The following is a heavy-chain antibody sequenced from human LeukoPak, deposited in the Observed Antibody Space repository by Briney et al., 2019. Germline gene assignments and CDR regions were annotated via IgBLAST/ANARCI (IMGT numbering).Heavy chain of an antibody. J-gene: IGHJ4*02. Sequence: GGSLRLSCTASGFTFSNYWMSWVRQAPGKGLEWVANIRQDGGLKHYVDSVKGRFTISRDNAENSLYLQMNGLRAEDTAVYYCAREIVGAIKSYFDYWGQGTLVTASS. CDR3: AREIVGAIKSYFDY. CDR1: GFTFSNYW. D-gene: IGHD1-26*01. CDR2: IRQDGGLK. V-gene: IGHV3-7*01.